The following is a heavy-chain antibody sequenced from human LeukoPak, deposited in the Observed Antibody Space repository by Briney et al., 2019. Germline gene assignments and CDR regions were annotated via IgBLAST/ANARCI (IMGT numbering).Heavy chain of an antibody. Sequence: GGSLRLSCAASGFSFSSYEINWVRQAPGKGLEWVSSISSSSSYIYYADSVKGRFTISRDNAKNSLYLQMNSLRAEDTAVYYCARVGALGTWIQLWVFDYWGQGTLVTVSS. CDR2: ISSSSSYI. CDR1: GFSFSSYE. V-gene: IGHV3-21*01. CDR3: ARVGALGTWIQLWVFDY. J-gene: IGHJ4*02. D-gene: IGHD5-18*01.